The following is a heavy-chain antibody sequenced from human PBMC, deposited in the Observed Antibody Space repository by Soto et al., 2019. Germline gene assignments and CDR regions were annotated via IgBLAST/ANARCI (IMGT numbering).Heavy chain of an antibody. CDR2: ISAYNGNT. V-gene: IGHV1-18*04. D-gene: IGHD2-8*01. CDR1: GYTFTSYG. CDR3: ARNGYCTNGVCYQPHYYYYGMDV. Sequence: ASVKVSCKASGYTFTSYGISWVRQAPGQGLEWMGWISAYNGNTNYAQKLQGRVTMTTDTSTSTAYMELRSLRSDDTAMYYCARNGYCTNGVCYQPHYYYYGMDVWGQGTTVTVSS. J-gene: IGHJ6*02.